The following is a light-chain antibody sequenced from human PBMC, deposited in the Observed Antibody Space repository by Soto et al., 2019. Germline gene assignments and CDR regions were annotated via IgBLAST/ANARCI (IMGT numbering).Light chain of an antibody. CDR2: VAS. CDR3: QKYNSAPRT. J-gene: IGKJ1*01. CDR1: QGIGNY. V-gene: IGKV1-27*01. Sequence: DIQMTQSPSSLSASLGDRVTITCRASQGIGNYLAWYQLQPGKVPKLLIYVASTLQAGVPSRFSGSGSGTDFTLTISSLQPEDVATCFCQKYNSAPRTFGQGTKVEI.